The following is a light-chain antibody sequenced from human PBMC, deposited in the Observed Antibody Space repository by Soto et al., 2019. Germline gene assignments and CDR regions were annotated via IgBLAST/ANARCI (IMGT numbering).Light chain of an antibody. V-gene: IGLV4-69*01. Sequence: QSVLTQSPSASASLGASVKLTCTLSSGHSSYAIAWHQQQPEKGPRYLMKLNSDGSHSKGDGIPDRFSGSSSGAERYLTISSLQSEDEADYYCQTWGTGIGVFGGATKLTVL. CDR3: QTWGTGIGV. J-gene: IGLJ3*02. CDR2: LNSDGSH. CDR1: SGHSSYA.